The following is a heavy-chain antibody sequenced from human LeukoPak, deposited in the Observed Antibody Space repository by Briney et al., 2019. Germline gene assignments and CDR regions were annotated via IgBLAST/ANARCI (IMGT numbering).Heavy chain of an antibody. CDR1: GFTFSSYA. V-gene: IGHV4-39*01. D-gene: IGHD6-13*01. CDR2: IYYSGST. J-gene: IGHJ3*02. Sequence: GSLRLSCAASGFTFSSYAMSWVRQAPGKGLEWIGSIYYSGSTYYNPSLKSRVTISVDTSKNQFPLKLSSVTAADTAVYYCARHLRYSSSLNAFDIWGQGTMVTVSS. CDR3: ARHLRYSSSLNAFDI.